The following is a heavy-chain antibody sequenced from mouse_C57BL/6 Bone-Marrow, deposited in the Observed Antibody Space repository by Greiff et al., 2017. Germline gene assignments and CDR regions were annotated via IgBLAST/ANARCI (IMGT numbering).Heavy chain of an antibody. Sequence: VQLQQSGAELVRPGASVKLSCTASGFNIKDDYMHWVKQRPEQGLEWIGWIDPENGDTEYASKFQGKATITADTSSNTAYLQLSSLTSEDTAVYYCTAPFITTCGSYYFDYWVQGTTLTVSS. CDR2: IDPENGDT. J-gene: IGHJ2*01. D-gene: IGHD1-1*01. V-gene: IGHV14-4*01. CDR3: TAPFITTCGSYYFDY. CDR1: GFNIKDDY.